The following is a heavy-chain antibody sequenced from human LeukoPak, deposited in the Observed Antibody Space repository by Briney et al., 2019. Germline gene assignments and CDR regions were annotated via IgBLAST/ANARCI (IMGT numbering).Heavy chain of an antibody. CDR2: IIPIFGTA. CDR1: GGTFSSYT. J-gene: IGHJ6*02. Sequence: GASVKVSCKASGGTFSSYTISWVRQAPGQGLEWMGGIIPIFGTANYAQKFQGRVTITADESTSTAYMELSSLRSEDTAVYYCASSWYYYYYGMDVWAKGPRSPSP. D-gene: IGHD6-13*01. CDR3: ASSWYYYYYGMDV. V-gene: IGHV1-69*13.